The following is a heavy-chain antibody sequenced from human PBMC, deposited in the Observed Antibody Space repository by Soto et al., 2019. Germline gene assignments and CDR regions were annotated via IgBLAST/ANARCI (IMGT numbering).Heavy chain of an antibody. V-gene: IGHV3-13*01. CDR3: TRDLSNWYFDL. Sequence: PGGSLRLSCAASGFALSGYDMHWVRQVTGKGLEWVSAIGMGGDTYYPDSVKGRFTISRENARNSLYLQMSSLRSEDTALYYCTRDLSNWYFDLWGRGTLVTVSS. J-gene: IGHJ2*01. CDR1: GFALSGYD. CDR2: IGMGGDT.